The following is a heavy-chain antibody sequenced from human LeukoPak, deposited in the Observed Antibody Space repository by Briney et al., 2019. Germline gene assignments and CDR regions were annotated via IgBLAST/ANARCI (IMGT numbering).Heavy chain of an antibody. D-gene: IGHD7-27*01. J-gene: IGHJ4*02. V-gene: IGHV1-2*06. CDR3: AGDRSLGPWLGY. Sequence: ASVKVSCKASGYTFTGYYMHWVRQAPGQGLEWMGRINPNSGGTNYAQKFQGRVTMTRDTSISTAYMELSRLRSDDTAVYYCAGDRSLGPWLGYWGQGTLVTVSS. CDR2: INPNSGGT. CDR1: GYTFTGYY.